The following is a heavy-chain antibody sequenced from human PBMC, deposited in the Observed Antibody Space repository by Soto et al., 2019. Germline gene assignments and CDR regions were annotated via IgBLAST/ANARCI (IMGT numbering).Heavy chain of an antibody. V-gene: IGHV3-30*18. D-gene: IGHD5-12*01. J-gene: IGHJ4*02. Sequence: QAQLVESGGGVVQPGRSLRLSCAASGFTFSSYGMHWVRQAPGKGLEWVAVISYDGSNKYYADSVKGRFTISRDNSKNTLYLQMNSLRAEDTAVYYCAKGSWLRRPPLDYWGQGTLVTVSS. CDR3: AKGSWLRRPPLDY. CDR2: ISYDGSNK. CDR1: GFTFSSYG.